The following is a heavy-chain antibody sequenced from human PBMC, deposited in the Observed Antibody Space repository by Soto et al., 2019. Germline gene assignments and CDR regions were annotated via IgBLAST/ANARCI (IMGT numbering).Heavy chain of an antibody. J-gene: IGHJ6*02. CDR1: GGSISSGGYS. D-gene: IGHD4-17*01. CDR2: IYHSGTT. Sequence: QLQLQESGSGLVKPSQTLSLTCAVSGGSISSGGYSWSWIRQPPGKGLEWIGYIYHSGTTYYNPSLKSRVTISVDTSKTQFSLKLSSVTAADTAVYYCARAHYGDYGYGMDAWGQGTTVTVSS. CDR3: ARAHYGDYGYGMDA. V-gene: IGHV4-30-2*01.